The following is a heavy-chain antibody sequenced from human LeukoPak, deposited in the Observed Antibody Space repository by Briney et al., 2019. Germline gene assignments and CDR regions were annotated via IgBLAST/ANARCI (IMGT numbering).Heavy chain of an antibody. D-gene: IGHD3-16*01. Sequence: GRSLRLSCAASGFTFSSYGMHWVRQAPGKGLEWVAFISYDGRDKYYAASVKGRFTISRDNPKDTLYLQMNSLRAADTAVYYCAKDYDYVWGSLRHIDYWGQGTLVTVSS. J-gene: IGHJ4*02. CDR2: ISYDGRDK. CDR3: AKDYDYVWGSLRHIDY. V-gene: IGHV3-30*18. CDR1: GFTFSSYG.